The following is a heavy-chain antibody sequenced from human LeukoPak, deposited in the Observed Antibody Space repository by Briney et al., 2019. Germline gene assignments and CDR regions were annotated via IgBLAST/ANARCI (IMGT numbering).Heavy chain of an antibody. CDR2: IYYSGST. CDR1: GGSISSSSYY. CDR3: ARSLRKLVPYMDV. V-gene: IGHV4-39*01. Sequence: SGTLSLTCTVSGGSISSSSYYWGWIRQPPGKGLEWIGSIYYSGSTYYNPSLKSRVTISVDTSKNQFSLKLSSVTAADTAVYYCARSLRKLVPYMDVWGKGTTVTVSS. J-gene: IGHJ6*03. D-gene: IGHD6-6*01.